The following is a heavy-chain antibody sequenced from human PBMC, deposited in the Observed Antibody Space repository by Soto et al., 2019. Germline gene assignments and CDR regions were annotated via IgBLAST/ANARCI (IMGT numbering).Heavy chain of an antibody. V-gene: IGHV1-18*01. D-gene: IGHD4-17*01. CDR2: ISTYNGNI. CDR1: GYTFTNYG. J-gene: IGHJ6*03. Sequence: ASVKVSCKASGYTFTNYGFTWVRQAPGQGLEWLGWISTYNGNIKYAQKVQGRLTMTTDTSTSTANMELTSLRSDDTALYYCARTTVTASYYYMDVWGKGSTVTVSS. CDR3: ARTTVTASYYYMDV.